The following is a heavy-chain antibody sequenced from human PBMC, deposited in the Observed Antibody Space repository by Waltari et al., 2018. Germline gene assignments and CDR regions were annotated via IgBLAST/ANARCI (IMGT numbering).Heavy chain of an antibody. CDR3: ARGRGVLSDAYFDY. CDR1: GLIFSSNG. CDR2: IWYDGSRT. D-gene: IGHD3-10*01. J-gene: IGHJ4*02. Sequence: QIQLVESGGGVVEPGRSLSLSCAASGLIFSSNGMHWVRQAPGKGLEWVAGIWYDGSRTLYADSVKGRFTISRDNSKNTLSLQMNSLRAEDTALYYCARGRGVLSDAYFDYWGQGTLVTVSS. V-gene: IGHV3-33*01.